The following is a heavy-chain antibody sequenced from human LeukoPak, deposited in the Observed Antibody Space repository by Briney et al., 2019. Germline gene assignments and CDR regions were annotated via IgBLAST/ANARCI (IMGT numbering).Heavy chain of an antibody. D-gene: IGHD6-19*01. CDR3: ARVTRSGWYHKYNWFDP. V-gene: IGHV1-69*06. CDR1: GGTFSSYA. J-gene: IGHJ5*02. Sequence: SVKVSCKASGGTFSSYAISWVRQAPGQGLEWMGGIIPIFGTANYAQKFQSRVTITADKSTSTAYMELSSLRSEDTAVYYCARVTRSGWYHKYNWFDPWGQGTLVTVSS. CDR2: IIPIFGTA.